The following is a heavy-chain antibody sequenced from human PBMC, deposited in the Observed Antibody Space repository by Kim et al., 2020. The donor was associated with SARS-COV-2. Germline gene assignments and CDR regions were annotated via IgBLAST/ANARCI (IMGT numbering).Heavy chain of an antibody. V-gene: IGHV1-69*13. J-gene: IGHJ6*02. CDR1: GGTFSSYA. D-gene: IGHD3-3*01. CDR3: AGPGRAFGVVTQNYGMDV. CDR2: IIPIFGTA. Sequence: SVKVSCKASGGTFSSYAISWVRQAPGQGLEWMGGIIPIFGTANYAQKFQGRVTITADESTSTAYMELSSLRSEDTAVYYCAGPGRAFGVVTQNYGMDVWGQGTTVTVSS.